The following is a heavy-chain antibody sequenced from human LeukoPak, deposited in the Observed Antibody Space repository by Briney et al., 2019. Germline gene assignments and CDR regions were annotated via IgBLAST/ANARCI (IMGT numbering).Heavy chain of an antibody. CDR1: GGSFSGYY. Sequence: SETLSLTCAVYGGSFSGYYWGWIRQPPGKGLEWIGSIYYSGSTYYNPSLKSRVTISIDTSKNQFSLKLSSVTAADTAVYYCARAGYDYVPDWFDPWGQGTLVTVSS. CDR2: IYYSGST. CDR3: ARAGYDYVPDWFDP. D-gene: IGHD3-16*01. J-gene: IGHJ5*02. V-gene: IGHV4-34*01.